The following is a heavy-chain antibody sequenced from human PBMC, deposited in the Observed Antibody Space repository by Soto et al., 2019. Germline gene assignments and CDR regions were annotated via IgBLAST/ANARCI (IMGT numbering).Heavy chain of an antibody. CDR2: IFYSGTT. V-gene: IGHV4-31*03. CDR1: GGSISSGGYY. J-gene: IGHJ4*02. Sequence: NPSETLSLTCTVSGGSISSGGYYWSWIRQHPGKGLEWIGYIFYSGTTYYNPSLKSRVTISVDTSKNQFSLKLSSVTAADTAVYYCARVYSGSYSDSWGQGTLVTVSS. D-gene: IGHD1-26*01. CDR3: ARVYSGSYSDS.